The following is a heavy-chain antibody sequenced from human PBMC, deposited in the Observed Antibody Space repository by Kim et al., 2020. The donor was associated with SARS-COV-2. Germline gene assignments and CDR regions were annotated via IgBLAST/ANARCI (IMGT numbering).Heavy chain of an antibody. D-gene: IGHD2-2*02. CDR3: AKGGCSSTSCYSYWYFDL. V-gene: IGHV3-43*01. J-gene: IGHJ2*01. Sequence: KGRFTISRDNSKNSLYLQMNSLRTEDTALYYCAKGGCSSTSCYSYWYFDLWGRGTLVTVSS.